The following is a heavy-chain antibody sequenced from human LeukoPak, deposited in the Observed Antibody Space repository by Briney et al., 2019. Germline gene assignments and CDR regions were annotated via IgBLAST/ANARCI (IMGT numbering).Heavy chain of an antibody. Sequence: PGGSLRLSCAASGFTFSSYSMNWVRQAPGKGLEWVAVISYDGSNKYYADSVKGRFTISRDKSKNTLYLQMNSLRAEDTAVYYCARWAGRSIAARGAFDYWGQGTLVTVSS. CDR2: ISYDGSNK. J-gene: IGHJ4*02. CDR1: GFTFSSYS. V-gene: IGHV3-30*03. CDR3: ARWAGRSIAARGAFDY. D-gene: IGHD6-6*01.